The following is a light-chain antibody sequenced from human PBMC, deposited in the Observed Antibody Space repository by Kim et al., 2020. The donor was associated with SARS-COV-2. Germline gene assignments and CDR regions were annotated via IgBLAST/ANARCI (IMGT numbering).Light chain of an antibody. V-gene: IGKV1-39*01. CDR3: QQIYSTPRT. Sequence: DIQMTQSPSSLSASVGDRITITCRASQSISNYLNWYQQKPGKAPKLLIYAASTLQSGVPLRFSGSGSRTDFTLTISSLQPEDFATYYCQQIYSTPRTFGQGTKVDIK. CDR1: QSISNY. J-gene: IGKJ1*01. CDR2: AAS.